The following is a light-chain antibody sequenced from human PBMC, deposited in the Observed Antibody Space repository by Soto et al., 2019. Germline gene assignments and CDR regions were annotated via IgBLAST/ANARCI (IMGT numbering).Light chain of an antibody. CDR3: LQYNNWPPYT. J-gene: IGKJ2*01. CDR2: GAS. Sequence: ETVMTQSPATLSVSPGERATLSCRASQSVSSNLAWYQQKPGQAPRLLIYGASTRATGIPARFSGSGSGTEFTLTISSLQSEDFAVYYCLQYNNWPPYTFGQGTKLDLK. V-gene: IGKV3-15*01. CDR1: QSVSSN.